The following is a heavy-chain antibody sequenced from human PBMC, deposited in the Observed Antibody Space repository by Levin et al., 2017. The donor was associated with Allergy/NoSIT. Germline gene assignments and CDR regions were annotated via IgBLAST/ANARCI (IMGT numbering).Heavy chain of an antibody. Sequence: PGWSLRLSCAASGFTFSSYAMHWVRQAPGKGLEWVAVISYDGSNKYYADSVKGRFTISRDNSKNTLYLQMNSLRAEDTAVYYCARDEWAGYCSGGSCYGGEDYWGQGTLVTVSS. CDR2: ISYDGSNK. J-gene: IGHJ4*02. CDR3: ARDEWAGYCSGGSCYGGEDY. V-gene: IGHV3-30-3*01. CDR1: GFTFSSYA. D-gene: IGHD2-15*01.